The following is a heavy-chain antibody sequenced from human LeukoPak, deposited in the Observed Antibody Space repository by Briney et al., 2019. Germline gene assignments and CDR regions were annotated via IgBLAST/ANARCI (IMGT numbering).Heavy chain of an antibody. V-gene: IGHV3-53*01. J-gene: IGHJ4*02. Sequence: PGGSLRLSCTVSGFTVSSNSMSWVRQAPGKGLEWVSFIYSDNTHYSDSVKGRFTISRDNSQTTVYLLRNSLTAEDTAFCFCARGGDYGVKIDFWGQGTLVTVSS. CDR1: GFTVSSNS. CDR3: ARGGDYGVKIDF. CDR2: IYSDNT. D-gene: IGHD3-16*01.